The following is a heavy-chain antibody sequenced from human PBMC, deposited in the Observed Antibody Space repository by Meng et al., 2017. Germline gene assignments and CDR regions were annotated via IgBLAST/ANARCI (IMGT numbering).Heavy chain of an antibody. V-gene: IGHV1-2*06. CDR1: GYTFTGYY. Sequence: LVQSGAGVKKPGAPLTVPCKASGYTFTGYYMHWMRQAPGQGLEWMGRINPNSGGTNYAQKFQGRVTMTRDTSISTAYMELSRLRSDDTAVYYCARDYGSGRIILHFDYWGQGTLVTVSS. D-gene: IGHD3-10*01. CDR2: INPNSGGT. CDR3: ARDYGSGRIILHFDY. J-gene: IGHJ4*02.